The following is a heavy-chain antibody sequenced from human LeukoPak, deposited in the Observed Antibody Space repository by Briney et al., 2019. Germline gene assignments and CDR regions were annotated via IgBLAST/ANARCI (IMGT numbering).Heavy chain of an antibody. CDR3: TRDGDTVLTRGYYYYMDV. CDR1: GFTFSNAW. Sequence: PGGSLRLSCAASGFTFSNAWMSWVRQAPGKGLEWVGRIKSKTDGGTTDYAAPVKGRFTISRDNARNSLYLRMNSLRAEDTAVYYCTRDGDTVLTRGYYYYMDVWGKGTTVTVSS. D-gene: IGHD3-10*01. J-gene: IGHJ6*03. V-gene: IGHV3-15*01. CDR2: IKSKTDGGTT.